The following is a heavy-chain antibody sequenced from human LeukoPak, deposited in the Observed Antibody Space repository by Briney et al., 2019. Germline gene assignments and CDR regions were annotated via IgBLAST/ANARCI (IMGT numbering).Heavy chain of an antibody. Sequence: SETLSLTCAVYGGSFSGYYWSWIRQPPGKGLEWIGEINHSGSTNYNPSLKSRVTISVDTSKNQFSLKLSSVTAADTAVYYCARGTVVPAARPYHYWGQGTLVTVPS. J-gene: IGHJ4*02. CDR1: GGSFSGYY. V-gene: IGHV4-34*01. D-gene: IGHD2-2*02. CDR3: ARGTVVPAARPYHY. CDR2: INHSGST.